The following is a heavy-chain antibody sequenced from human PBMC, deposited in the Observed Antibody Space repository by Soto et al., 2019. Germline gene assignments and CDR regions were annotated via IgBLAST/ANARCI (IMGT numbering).Heavy chain of an antibody. D-gene: IGHD2-21*02. Sequence: QVTLKESGPTLVKPTQTLTLTCTVSGLSLRTTGVGVGWVRQPPGKALEWLALLYWDDDKRYSPSLRSRLTIAKDISEKQVVLTMTNMDTVDRATYYCVQSRCGGDCLEIYSSHAYNGLDVWGQGTTVTVSS. CDR1: GLSLRTTGVG. CDR2: LYWDDDK. V-gene: IGHV2-5*02. CDR3: VQSRCGGDCLEIYSSHAYNGLDV. J-gene: IGHJ6*02.